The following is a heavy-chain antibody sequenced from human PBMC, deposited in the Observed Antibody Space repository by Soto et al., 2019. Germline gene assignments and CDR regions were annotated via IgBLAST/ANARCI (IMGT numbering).Heavy chain of an antibody. J-gene: IGHJ3*02. CDR2: IYYSGST. Sequence: QLQLQESGPGLVKPSETLSLTCTVSGGSISSSSYYWGWIRQPPGKGLEWIGSIYYSGSTYYNPSLKSRVTISVDTSKNQFSLKLSSVTAADTAVYYCARPFYDILTGYRPYDAFDIWGQGTMVTVSS. CDR3: ARPFYDILTGYRPYDAFDI. D-gene: IGHD3-9*01. CDR1: GGSISSSSYY. V-gene: IGHV4-39*01.